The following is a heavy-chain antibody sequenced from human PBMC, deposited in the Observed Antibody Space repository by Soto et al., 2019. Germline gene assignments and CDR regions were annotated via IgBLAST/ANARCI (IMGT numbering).Heavy chain of an antibody. J-gene: IGHJ3*02. V-gene: IGHV3-23*01. D-gene: IGHD3-22*01. CDR1: GFTFRSYT. Sequence: GGSLSLSCAASGFTFRSYTMNWVRQAPGKGLEWVSGISGNGANKYSADSVQGRFTVFRDNSKNTVFLQMNSLRAEDTAVYYCARTPLYDTVDYHRDGFDIWGQGTMVTVSS. CDR3: ARTPLYDTVDYHRDGFDI. CDR2: ISGNGANK.